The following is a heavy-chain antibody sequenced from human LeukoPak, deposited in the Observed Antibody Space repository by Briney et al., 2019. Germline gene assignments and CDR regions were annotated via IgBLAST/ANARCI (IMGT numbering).Heavy chain of an antibody. D-gene: IGHD3-16*01. V-gene: IGHV3-48*03. CDR2: ISSSGTTK. CDR1: GFTFSSYE. J-gene: IGHJ4*02. CDR3: TREGGGPTDDY. Sequence: QPGGSLGLSCAASGFTFSSYEMNWVRQGPGKGLEWVSYISSSGTTKYYADSVKGRFTLSRDNAKNSLYLQMKSLRAEDTAVYYCTREGGGPTDDYWGQGTLVSVSS.